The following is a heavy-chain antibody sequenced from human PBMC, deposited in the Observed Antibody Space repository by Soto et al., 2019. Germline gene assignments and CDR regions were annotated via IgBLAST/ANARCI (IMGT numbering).Heavy chain of an antibody. CDR1: RGTFSSYA. CDR3: ARDWVGGSWYFDL. Sequence: QVQLVQSGAEVKKPGSSVKVSCKASRGTFSSYAISWVRQAPGQGLEWMGGIIPVYGATNSAQKFRGRVTITADKSTATAYMELSSLTSEDTAVYYCARDWVGGSWYFDLWGRGTLVTVSS. D-gene: IGHD3-16*01. J-gene: IGHJ2*01. V-gene: IGHV1-69*06. CDR2: IIPVYGAT.